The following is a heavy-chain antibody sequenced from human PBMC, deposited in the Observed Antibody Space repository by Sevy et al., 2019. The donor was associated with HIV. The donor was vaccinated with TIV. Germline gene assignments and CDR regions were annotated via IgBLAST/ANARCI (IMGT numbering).Heavy chain of an antibody. CDR2: VYHSGAT. J-gene: IGHJ4*02. V-gene: IGHV4-30-4*01. CDR3: ARGQGDGDRSTPPFDY. Sequence: SETLSLTCTVSGGSISIGDYYWSWIRQPPGKGLEWIGYVYHSGATHYNPSLRSPVTMSIDTSKNQFSLKLSSVTAADTAVYYCARGQGDGDRSTPPFDYRGLGTLVTVSS. CDR1: GGSISIGDYY. D-gene: IGHD4-17*01.